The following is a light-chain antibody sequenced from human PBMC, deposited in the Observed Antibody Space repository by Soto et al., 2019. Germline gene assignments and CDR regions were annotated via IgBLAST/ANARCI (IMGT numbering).Light chain of an antibody. V-gene: IGKV3D-20*01. Sequence: EIVLTQSPAALSLSAGERATLSCGASQRFSSSYFAWYKQKNGLQPRLLLYDASSRATGITERFSGSGCGTDFTLPISRLEAEDFVVYYCQQYGSSLCTFGGGTKVDI. CDR3: QQYGSSLCT. CDR2: DAS. J-gene: IGKJ4*02. CDR1: QRFSSSY.